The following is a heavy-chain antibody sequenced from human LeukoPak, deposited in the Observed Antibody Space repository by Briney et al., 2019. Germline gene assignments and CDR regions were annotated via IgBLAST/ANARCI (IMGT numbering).Heavy chain of an antibody. Sequence: SETLSLTCTVSGGSVTGYYWAWIRQSPGKGLEWIGYIYYSGTTNYNPSLKSRVTMSVDTSKNQFSLKLSSGTAADTAVYYCARGGATVTHRSHSDYWGQGTLVTVSS. V-gene: IGHV4-59*08. J-gene: IGHJ4*02. CDR3: ARGGATVTHRSHSDY. CDR1: GGSVTGYY. D-gene: IGHD4-17*01. CDR2: IYYSGTT.